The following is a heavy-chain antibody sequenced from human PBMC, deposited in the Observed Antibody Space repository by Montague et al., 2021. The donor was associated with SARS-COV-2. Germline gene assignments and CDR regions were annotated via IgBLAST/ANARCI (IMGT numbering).Heavy chain of an antibody. CDR1: GFTFSTFW. J-gene: IGHJ4*02. D-gene: IGHD3-22*01. Sequence: SLSLSCAASGFTFSTFWMTWVRQVPGKGLEWVANIKQDGSEKYYVDSVKGRFTISRGNAKNSLYLQLDSLRAEDTAVYYCARGYDSSGYQYWGQGTLVTVSS. CDR2: IKQDGSEK. V-gene: IGHV3-7*05. CDR3: ARGYDSSGYQY.